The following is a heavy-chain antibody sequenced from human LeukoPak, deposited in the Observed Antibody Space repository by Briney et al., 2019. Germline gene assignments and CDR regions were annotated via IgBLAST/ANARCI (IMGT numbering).Heavy chain of an antibody. CDR3: ATLDSYYDNSGRPLVPD. D-gene: IGHD3-22*01. J-gene: IGHJ4*02. Sequence: GASVKVSCKVSGYTLTDFSMHWVRQAPGKGLEWMGGFNRKDDEAIYAPHFQGRVTVTEDTSTDTAYMELSSLRSEDTAVYYCATLDSYYDNSGRPLVPDWGQGTLVTVSS. CDR1: GYTLTDFS. CDR2: FNRKDDEA. V-gene: IGHV1-24*01.